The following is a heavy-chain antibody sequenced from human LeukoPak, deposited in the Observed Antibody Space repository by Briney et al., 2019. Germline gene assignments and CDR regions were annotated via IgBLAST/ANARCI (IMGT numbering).Heavy chain of an antibody. CDR3: AKDMRFDWTPYYFDY. Sequence: GGSLRLSCAASGFTVSSNYMSWVRQAPGKGLEWVSVIYSGGSTYYADSVKGRFTISRDNSKNTLYLQMNSLRAEDTAVYYCAKDMRFDWTPYYFDYWGQGTLVTVSS. D-gene: IGHD3-9*01. V-gene: IGHV3-53*01. CDR2: IYSGGST. J-gene: IGHJ4*02. CDR1: GFTVSSNY.